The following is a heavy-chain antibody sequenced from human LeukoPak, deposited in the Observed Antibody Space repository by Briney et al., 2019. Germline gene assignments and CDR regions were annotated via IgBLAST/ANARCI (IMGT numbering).Heavy chain of an antibody. CDR1: GFTFSHAW. V-gene: IGHV3-15*01. J-gene: IGHJ4*02. CDR2: IKSKTDGETT. Sequence: GGSLRLSCAASGFTFSHAWMTWVRQAPGKGLEWVGRIKSKTDGETTEYAAPAKGRFTISRDDSQNTLYLQMNSLRAEDTAVYYCAKVESRYCSSTSCSFDYWGQGTLVTVSS. CDR3: AKVESRYCSSTSCSFDY. D-gene: IGHD2-2*01.